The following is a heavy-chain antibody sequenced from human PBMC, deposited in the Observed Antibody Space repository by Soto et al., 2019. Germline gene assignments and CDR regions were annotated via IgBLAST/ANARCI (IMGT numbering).Heavy chain of an antibody. J-gene: IGHJ6*02. V-gene: IGHV4-34*01. CDR2: INHSGST. D-gene: IGHD3-10*01. Sequence: QVQLQQWGAGLLKPSETLSLPCAVYGGSFSGYYWSWIRQPPGKGLEWIGEINHSGSTNYNPSLKSRVTISVDTSKNQFSLKLSSVTAADTAVYYCARGVVGVRGVMITNLDVWGQGTTVTVSS. CDR1: GGSFSGYY. CDR3: ARGVVGVRGVMITNLDV.